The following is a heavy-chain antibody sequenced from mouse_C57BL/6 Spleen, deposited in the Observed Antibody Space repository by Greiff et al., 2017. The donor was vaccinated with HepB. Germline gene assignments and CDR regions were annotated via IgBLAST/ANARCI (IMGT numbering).Heavy chain of an antibody. CDR3: ARSMGKRAWFAY. V-gene: IGHV1-82*01. D-gene: IGHD1-1*02. Sequence: VQLQESGPELVKPGASVKISCKASGYAFSSSWMNWVKQRPGKGLEWIGRIYPGDGDTNYNGKFKGKATLTADKSSSTAYMQLSSLTSEDSAVYFCARSMGKRAWFAYWGQGTLVTVSA. CDR1: GYAFSSSW. CDR2: IYPGDGDT. J-gene: IGHJ3*01.